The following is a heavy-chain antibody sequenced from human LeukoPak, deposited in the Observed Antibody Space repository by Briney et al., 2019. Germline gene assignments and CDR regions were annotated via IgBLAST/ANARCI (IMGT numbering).Heavy chain of an antibody. CDR3: ARVYSYDSSRTTGTLYYYYYMDV. CDR1: GFTFDDYG. J-gene: IGHJ6*03. D-gene: IGHD3-22*01. Sequence: PGGSLRLSCAASGFTFDDYGMSWVRQAPGKGLEWVSGINWNGGSTGYADSVKGRFTISRDNAKHSLYLQMNSLRAEDTALYYCARVYSYDSSRTTGTLYYYYYMDVWGKGTTVTVSS. V-gene: IGHV3-20*04. CDR2: INWNGGST.